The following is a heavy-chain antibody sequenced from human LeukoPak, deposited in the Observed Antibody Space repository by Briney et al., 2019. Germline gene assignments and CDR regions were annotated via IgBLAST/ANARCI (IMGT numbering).Heavy chain of an antibody. D-gene: IGHD2-21*02. CDR1: GFTFSSYA. CDR3: AKVIVVTWYYFDY. Sequence: GGSLRLSCAASGFTFSSYAMSWVRQAPGKGLEWVSAISGSGGSTYYADSVKGRFTISRDNSKNTLYLQMNNLRAEDTAVYYCAKVIVVTWYYFDYWGQGTLVTVSS. V-gene: IGHV3-23*01. J-gene: IGHJ4*02. CDR2: ISGSGGST.